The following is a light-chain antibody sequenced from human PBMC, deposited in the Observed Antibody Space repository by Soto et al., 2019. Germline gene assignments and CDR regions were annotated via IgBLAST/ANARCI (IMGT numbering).Light chain of an antibody. CDR3: QRYNCYSEA. J-gene: IGKJ1*01. CDR2: KAS. V-gene: IGKV1-5*03. CDR1: QTISSW. Sequence: DIQITQSPSTLSGSVGDRVTITCRASQTISSWLAWYQQKPGKAPKLLIYKASTLKSGVPSRFSGSGSRTEFTLTISLLHADDVVSYCRQRYNCYSEAFGQGTKVEIK.